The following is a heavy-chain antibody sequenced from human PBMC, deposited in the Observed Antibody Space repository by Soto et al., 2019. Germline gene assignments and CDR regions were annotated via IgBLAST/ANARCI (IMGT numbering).Heavy chain of an antibody. CDR2: INAGNGNT. CDR3: ARVKPLAVTSLSALYF. D-gene: IGHD4-17*01. J-gene: IGHJ4*02. Sequence: QVQLVQSGAEVKKPGASVKVSCKASGYTFTSYTIHWVRQAPGQSLEWMAWINAGNGNTKYSQKFQGRVTITRDTSAGTAYMDLSSLTSEDTAVYYCARVKPLAVTSLSALYFWGQGTQVTVSS. V-gene: IGHV1-3*01. CDR1: GYTFTSYT.